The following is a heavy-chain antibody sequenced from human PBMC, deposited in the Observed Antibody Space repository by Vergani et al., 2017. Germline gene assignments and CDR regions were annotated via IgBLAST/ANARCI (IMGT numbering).Heavy chain of an antibody. CDR1: GFTFSDYY. J-gene: IGHJ4*02. Sequence: QVQLVESGGGLVKPGGSLRLSCAASGFTFSDYYMSWIRQAPGKGLEWVSYISSSSSYTNYADSVKGRFTISRDNAKNSLYLQMNSLRAEDTAVYYCARIPADGEVVEAPADYWGQGTLVTVSS. V-gene: IGHV3-11*06. CDR3: ARIPADGEVVEAPADY. D-gene: IGHD3-22*01. CDR2: ISSSSSYT.